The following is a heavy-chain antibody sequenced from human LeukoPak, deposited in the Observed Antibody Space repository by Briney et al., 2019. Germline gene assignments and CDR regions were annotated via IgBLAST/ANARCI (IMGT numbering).Heavy chain of an antibody. CDR1: GGSISSYY. CDR3: ARAEDSSGYYSSLSNDY. J-gene: IGHJ4*02. D-gene: IGHD3-22*01. V-gene: IGHV4-59*12. Sequence: SETLSLTCTVSGGSISSYYWSWIRQPPGKGLEWIGYIYYSGTTNYNPSLKSRVTISVDTSKNQFSLKLSSVTAADTAVYYCARAEDSSGYYSSLSNDYWGQGTLVTVSS. CDR2: IYYSGTT.